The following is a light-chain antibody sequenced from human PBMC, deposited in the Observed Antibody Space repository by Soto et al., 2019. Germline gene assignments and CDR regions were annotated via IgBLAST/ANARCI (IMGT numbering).Light chain of an antibody. J-gene: IGKJ4*01. CDR1: QSLSSN. CDR3: QQYNNRPLT. Sequence: EIVMTQSPVTLSVSPGERAAISCRASQSLSSNLAWYQQKPGQAPRLLIYGTSTRATGIPARFSGSGSGTEFTLTISSLQSEDFAVYYCQQYNNRPLTFGGGTKVDIK. V-gene: IGKV3-15*01. CDR2: GTS.